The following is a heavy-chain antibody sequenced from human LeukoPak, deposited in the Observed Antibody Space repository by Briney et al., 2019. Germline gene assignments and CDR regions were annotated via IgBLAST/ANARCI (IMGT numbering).Heavy chain of an antibody. J-gene: IGHJ4*02. CDR3: ARGTTTYYDFWSGYYDAGFDY. CDR2: IYHSGST. CDR1: GGSISSGGYS. D-gene: IGHD3-3*01. V-gene: IGHV4-30-2*01. Sequence: SETLSLTCAVSGGSISSGGYSWSWIRQPPGKGLEWIGYIYHSGSTYYNPSLKSRVTISVDRSKNQFSLKLSSVTAADTAVYYCARGTTTYYDFWSGYYDAGFDYWGQGTLVTVSS.